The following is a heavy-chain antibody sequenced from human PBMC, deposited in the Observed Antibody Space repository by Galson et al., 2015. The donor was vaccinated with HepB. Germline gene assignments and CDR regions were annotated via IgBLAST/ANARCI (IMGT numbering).Heavy chain of an antibody. CDR2: IKSKIHGGTT. CDR3: TTYDQLD. J-gene: IGHJ4*02. V-gene: IGHV3-15*01. Sequence: SLRLSCAGSGFNFNSAYMSWVRQAPGKGLEWVGRIKSKIHGGTTDYAAPVKGRFTISRDDSQNTVYLQMNSLRTEDTAVYYCTTYDQLDWGQGTLVTVSS. CDR1: GFNFNSAY. D-gene: IGHD5-12*01.